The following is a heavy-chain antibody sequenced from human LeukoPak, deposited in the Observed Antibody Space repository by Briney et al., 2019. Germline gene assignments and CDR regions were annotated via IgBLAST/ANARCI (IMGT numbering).Heavy chain of an antibody. CDR2: IDWSSASI. V-gene: IGHV3-9*01. D-gene: IGHD6-13*01. CDR1: GFTFDDYA. Sequence: PGGSLRPSCAASGFTFDDYAMHWVRQTPGKGLEWVSGIDWSSASIDYADSVKGRFTISRDNSKNTLYLQMNSLRAEDTAVYYCARDRSSSWYGGYFDYWGQGTLVTVSS. J-gene: IGHJ4*02. CDR3: ARDRSSSWYGGYFDY.